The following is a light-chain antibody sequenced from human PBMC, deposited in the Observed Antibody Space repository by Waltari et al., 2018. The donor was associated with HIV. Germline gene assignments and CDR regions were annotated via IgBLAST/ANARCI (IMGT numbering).Light chain of an antibody. CDR1: NIVRKS. J-gene: IGLJ2*01. V-gene: IGLV3-21*02. CDR2: DDS. Sequence: SYVLTQPPSVSVALGHTARITCAGNNIVRKSVHWTQQKPGQAPVLVVYDDSDRPSGIIERVSGANSGNTATMTISRVEDGDEADYYCQLWDSSSDHVVFGGGTKLTVL. CDR3: QLWDSSSDHVV.